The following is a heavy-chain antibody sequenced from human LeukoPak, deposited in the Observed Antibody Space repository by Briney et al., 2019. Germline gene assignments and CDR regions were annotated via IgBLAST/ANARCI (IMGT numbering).Heavy chain of an antibody. CDR1: GYTLTSYA. V-gene: IGHV1-3*01. J-gene: IGHJ6*02. CDR2: INAVNGNT. D-gene: IGHD4-11*01. CDR3: ARIPLTTVTPRRDYYYGMDV. Sequence: ASVKVSCKASGYTLTSYAMHWVRQAPGQRLEWMGWINAVNGNTKYSQKFQGRVTITRDTSASTAYMELSSLRSEDTAVYYCARIPLTTVTPRRDYYYGMDVWGQGTTVTVSS.